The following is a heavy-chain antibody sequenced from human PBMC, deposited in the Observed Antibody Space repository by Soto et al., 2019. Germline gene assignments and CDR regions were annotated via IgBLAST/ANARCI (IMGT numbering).Heavy chain of an antibody. CDR3: ATRRAVAGRADIGSFEP. J-gene: IGHJ5*02. CDR2: IIPILGIT. D-gene: IGHD6-19*01. V-gene: IGHV1-69*02. Sequence: QVQLVQSGAEVKKPGSSVKVSCKASGGSFSSRTIIWVRQAPGQGLEWMGRIIPILGITDDAQKFQGRVTMTADTPTSTASMEMSSLRSDDTAVYYCATRRAVAGRADIGSFEPWGQGTPVTVSS. CDR1: GGSFSSRT.